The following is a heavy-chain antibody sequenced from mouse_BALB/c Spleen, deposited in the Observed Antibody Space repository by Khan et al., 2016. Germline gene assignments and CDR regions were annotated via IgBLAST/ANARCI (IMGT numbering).Heavy chain of an antibody. Sequence: EVQLVESGPGLVKPSQSLSLTCTVTGYSITSDYAWNWIRQFPGNKLEWMGYISYSGNTSYNPSLKSRISVTRDTSKNQFFLQLISVTSADTATYFCATWVRPTGALDYWRQGTSVNGAS. CDR2: ISYSGNT. V-gene: IGHV3-2*02. J-gene: IGHJ4*01. CDR3: ATWVRPTGALDY. D-gene: IGHD1-2*01. CDR1: GYSITSDYA.